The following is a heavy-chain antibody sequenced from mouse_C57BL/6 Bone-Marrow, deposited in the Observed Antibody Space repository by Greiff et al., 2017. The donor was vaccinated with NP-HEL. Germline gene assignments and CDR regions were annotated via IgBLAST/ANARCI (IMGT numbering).Heavy chain of an antibody. CDR2: IYPRSGNT. V-gene: IGHV1-81*01. CDR3: ARDGSSPFYAMDY. J-gene: IGHJ4*01. D-gene: IGHD1-1*01. Sequence: VKLQESGAELARPGASVKLSCKASGYTFTSYGISWVKQRTGQGLEWIGEIYPRSGNTYYNEKFKGKATLTADKSSSTAYMELRSLTSEDSAVYFCARDGSSPFYAMDYWGQGTSVTVSS. CDR1: GYTFTSYG.